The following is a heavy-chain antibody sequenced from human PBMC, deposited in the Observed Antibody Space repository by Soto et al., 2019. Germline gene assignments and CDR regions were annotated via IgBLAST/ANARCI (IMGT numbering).Heavy chain of an antibody. CDR2: ISAYNGNT. CDR3: ARDPMGYGSWSYSRVGWFDP. Sequence: QVQLVQSGAEVKKPGASVKVSCKASGYTFTSYGISWVRQAPGQGLEWMGWISAYNGNTNYAQKLQGRVTMTTDTSTSTAYMELRSLRADDTAVYYCARDPMGYGSWSYSRVGWFDPWGQGTLVTVSS. CDR1: GYTFTSYG. D-gene: IGHD3-10*01. J-gene: IGHJ5*02. V-gene: IGHV1-18*01.